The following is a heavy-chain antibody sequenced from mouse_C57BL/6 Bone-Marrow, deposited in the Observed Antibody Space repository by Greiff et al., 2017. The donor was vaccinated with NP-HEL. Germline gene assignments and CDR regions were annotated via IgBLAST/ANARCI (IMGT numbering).Heavy chain of an antibody. CDR2: IYPGSGST. J-gene: IGHJ3*01. V-gene: IGHV1-55*01. CDR1: GYTFTSYW. Sequence: QVQLQQPGAELVKPGASVKMSCKASGYTFTSYWITWVKQRPGQGLVWIGDIYPGSGSTNYNEKFKSKATLTVDTSSSTAYMQLSSLTSEDSAVYYCASVYGSSLWFAYWGQGTLVTVSA. D-gene: IGHD1-1*01. CDR3: ASVYGSSLWFAY.